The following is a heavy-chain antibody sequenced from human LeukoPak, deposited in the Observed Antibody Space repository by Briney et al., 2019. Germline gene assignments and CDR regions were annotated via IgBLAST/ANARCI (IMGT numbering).Heavy chain of an antibody. J-gene: IGHJ3*02. Sequence: GGSLRLSCEASGFTFSNYSMNWVRQAPGKGLEWVSYIRSSSTTIYYADSVKGRFTISRDNAKNSLYLQMNSLRAEDTAAYYCARAKRNGFDIWGQGTMDTVSS. CDR1: GFTFSNYS. CDR2: IRSSSTTI. V-gene: IGHV3-48*01. CDR3: ARAKRNGFDI.